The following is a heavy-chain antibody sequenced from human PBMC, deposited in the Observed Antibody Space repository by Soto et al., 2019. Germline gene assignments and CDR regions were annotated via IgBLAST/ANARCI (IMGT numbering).Heavy chain of an antibody. V-gene: IGHV1-69*08. J-gene: IGHJ5*02. CDR2: IIPILGIA. CDR1: GGTFSSYT. Sequence: QVQLVQSGAEVKKPGSSVKVSCKASGGTFSSYTISWVRQAPGQGLEWMGRIIPILGIANYAQKFQGRVTHNADKSTSTAYMERSSLRSQDTAVYYCARDSSRNLVVPAAMNEGMFDPWGQGTLGTVSS. D-gene: IGHD2-2*01. CDR3: ARDSSRNLVVPAAMNEGMFDP.